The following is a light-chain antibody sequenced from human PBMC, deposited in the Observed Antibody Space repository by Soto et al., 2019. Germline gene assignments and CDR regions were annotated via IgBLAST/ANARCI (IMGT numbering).Light chain of an antibody. CDR3: SSYARSNNYV. CDR1: SSDVGGYNY. J-gene: IGLJ1*01. V-gene: IGLV2-8*01. CDR2: DIT. Sequence: QSALAQPASVSGSPGQSITISCTGTSSDVGGYNYVSWYQQHPGKAPKLMIYDITKRPSGVPDRFSGSRSGNTSSLTVSALQAEDEADYYCSSYARSNNYVFGTGTKLTVL.